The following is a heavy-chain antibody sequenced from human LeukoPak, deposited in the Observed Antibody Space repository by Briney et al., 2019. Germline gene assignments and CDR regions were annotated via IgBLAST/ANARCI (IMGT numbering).Heavy chain of an antibody. CDR2: IYTSGST. J-gene: IGHJ4*02. Sequence: PSETLSLTCTVSGGSISSGSYYWSWIRQPAGKGLEWIGRIYTSGSTNYNPSLKSRVTISVDTSKNQFSLKLSSVTAADTAVYYCARGFIAAAGIPDYWGQGTLATVSS. CDR3: ARGFIAAAGIPDY. D-gene: IGHD6-13*01. V-gene: IGHV4-61*02. CDR1: GGSISSGSYY.